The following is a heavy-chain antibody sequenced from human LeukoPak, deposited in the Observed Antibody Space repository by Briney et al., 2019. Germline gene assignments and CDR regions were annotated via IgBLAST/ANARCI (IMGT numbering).Heavy chain of an antibody. D-gene: IGHD3-9*01. CDR2: IYYSGST. J-gene: IGHJ4*02. CDR1: GGSISSYY. CDR3: ARHETRHYDILTNFDY. V-gene: IGHV4-59*08. Sequence: SETLSLTCTVSGGSISSYYWSWIRQPPGKGLEWLGYIYYSGSTYYNPSLKSRVTISVDTSKNQFSLKLSSVTAADTAVYYCARHETRHYDILTNFDYWGQGTLVTVSS.